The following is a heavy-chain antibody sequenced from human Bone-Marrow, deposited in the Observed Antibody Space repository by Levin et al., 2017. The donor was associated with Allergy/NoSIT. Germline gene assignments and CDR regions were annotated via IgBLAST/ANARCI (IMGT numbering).Heavy chain of an antibody. CDR3: ARDAPYYYDSGPGYFDL. Sequence: GGSLRLSCAASGFTFSSYSMNWVRQAPGKGLEWVSSISSSSSYIYYADSVKGRFTISRDNAKNSLYMQMNSLRAEDTAVYYCARDAPYYYDSGPGYFDLWGRGTLVTVSS. D-gene: IGHD3-22*01. CDR2: ISSSSSYI. CDR1: GFTFSSYS. J-gene: IGHJ2*01. V-gene: IGHV3-21*01.